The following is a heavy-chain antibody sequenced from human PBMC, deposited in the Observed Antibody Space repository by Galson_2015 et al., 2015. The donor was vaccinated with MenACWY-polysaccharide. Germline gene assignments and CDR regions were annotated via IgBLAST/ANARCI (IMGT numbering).Heavy chain of an antibody. CDR1: GFTISSNS. Sequence: SLRLSCAASGFTISSNSINWVRQAPGRSLEWISVIHSDDNTYFADSVKGRFTISRDNSKNTLFLQMSSLRAEDTALYYCTRHAWGEHWGQGTLVTVSS. CDR2: IHSDDNT. D-gene: IGHD3-10*01. V-gene: IGHV3-66*02. CDR3: TRHAWGEH. J-gene: IGHJ4*02.